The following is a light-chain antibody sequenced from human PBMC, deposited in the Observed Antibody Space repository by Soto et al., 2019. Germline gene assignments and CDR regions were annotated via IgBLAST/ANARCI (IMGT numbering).Light chain of an antibody. CDR2: DAS. V-gene: IGKV3-11*01. CDR1: QSVSSY. CDR3: QQRSSWPLLWT. J-gene: IGKJ4*01. Sequence: EIVLTQSPATLSLSPGERATLACRASQSVSSYLAWYQQKPGQAPRLLIYDASNSATGIPARFSGSGSGTDVTLTISSLEPEDFAVYYCQQRSSWPLLWTFGGGTKVEIK.